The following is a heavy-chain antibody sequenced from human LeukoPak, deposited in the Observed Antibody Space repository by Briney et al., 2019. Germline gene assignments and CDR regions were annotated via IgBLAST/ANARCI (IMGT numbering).Heavy chain of an antibody. CDR2: IKQDGSEK. CDR1: GFTFSSYW. Sequence: PGGSLRLSCAASGFTFSSYWMSWVRQAPGKGLEWVANIKQDGSEKYYVDSVKGRFTISRDNAKNSLYLQMNSLRAEDTAVYYCARDHDSYGFNWFDPWGQGTLVTVSS. V-gene: IGHV3-7*01. J-gene: IGHJ5*02. CDR3: ARDHDSYGFNWFDP. D-gene: IGHD5-18*01.